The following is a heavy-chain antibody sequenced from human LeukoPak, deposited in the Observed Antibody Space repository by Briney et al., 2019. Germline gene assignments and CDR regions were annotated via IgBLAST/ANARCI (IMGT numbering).Heavy chain of an antibody. CDR1: EFIVSINY. V-gene: IGHV3-66*03. CDR2: IYSRGDT. CDR3: AILSVPGDYFDY. Sequence: GGSLRLSCAASEFIVSINYMTWVRQAPGKGLEWVSLIYSRGDTKYADSVKGRFTISRDNSKNTLYLQMNNLRVEDTAVYYCAILSVPGDYFDYWGQGTLVTVSS. D-gene: IGHD3-10*02. J-gene: IGHJ4*02.